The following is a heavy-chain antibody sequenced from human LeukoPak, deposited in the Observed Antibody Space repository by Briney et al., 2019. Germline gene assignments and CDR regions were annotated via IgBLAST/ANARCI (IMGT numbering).Heavy chain of an antibody. D-gene: IGHD4-17*01. CDR3: ARTTSLTASGYDC. V-gene: IGHV1-8*03. CDR2: MNPYTGDR. CDR1: GYSLTTYH. J-gene: IGHJ4*02. Sequence: ASVKVSCKTSGYSLTTYHLNWVRQASGQGLEWLGWMNPYTGDRGYAQRFQGRLSITSDTSISTAYMELGSLKSDDTAVYFCARTTSLTASGYDCWGQGTLVTVSS.